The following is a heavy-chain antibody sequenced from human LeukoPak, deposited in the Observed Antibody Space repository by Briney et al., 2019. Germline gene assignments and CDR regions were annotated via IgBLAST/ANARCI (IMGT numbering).Heavy chain of an antibody. D-gene: IGHD1-26*01. CDR3: ARDQPGARRGASFDY. J-gene: IGHJ4*02. Sequence: ASVKVSCRVSGYTLTVLSMHRVRQAPGKGHEWVGGFDPEDGETIYAQKLQGRVTMTTDTAASTAYMELRSLRSDDTAVYYCARDQPGARRGASFDYWGQGTLVTVSS. CDR1: GYTLTVLS. CDR2: FDPEDGET. V-gene: IGHV1-24*01.